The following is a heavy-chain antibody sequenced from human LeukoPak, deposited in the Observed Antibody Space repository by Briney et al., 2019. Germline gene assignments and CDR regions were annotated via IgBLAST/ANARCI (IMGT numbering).Heavy chain of an antibody. CDR2: ISGSSTYI. J-gene: IGHJ4*02. V-gene: IGHV3-21*04. CDR3: ARHLKRKNYGDYGPCFDY. Sequence: GGSLRLSCAASGFTFSGYSMNWVRQAPGKGLEWVSSISGSSTYIHYADSVKGRFTISRDDAKNSLYLQMNSLRAEDTAVYYCARHLKRKNYGDYGPCFDYWGQGTLVTVSS. D-gene: IGHD4-17*01. CDR1: GFTFSGYS.